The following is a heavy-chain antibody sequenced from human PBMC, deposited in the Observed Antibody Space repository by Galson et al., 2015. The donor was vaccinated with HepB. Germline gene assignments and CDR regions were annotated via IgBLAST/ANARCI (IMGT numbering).Heavy chain of an antibody. D-gene: IGHD6-19*01. Sequence: SLRLSCAASGFTFSSYAMHWVRQAPGKGLEWVAVISYDGSNKYYADSVKGRFTISRDNSKNTLYLQMNSLRAEDTAVYYCARVEESVAGYYFDYWGQGTLVTVSS. CDR3: ARVEESVAGYYFDY. CDR2: ISYDGSNK. V-gene: IGHV3-30*01. J-gene: IGHJ4*02. CDR1: GFTFSSYA.